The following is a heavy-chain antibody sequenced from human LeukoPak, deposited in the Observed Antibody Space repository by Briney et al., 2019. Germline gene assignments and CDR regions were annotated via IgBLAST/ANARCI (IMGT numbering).Heavy chain of an antibody. V-gene: IGHV3-30*07. Sequence: GGSLRLSCAASGFTFSMYALHWVRQAPGKGLEWVALISYDGSNADYVDSVRGRFAISRDNSKNTLYLQMNSLRAEDTAVYYCARAGYSSGWDYDYWGQGTLVTVSS. CDR1: GFTFSMYA. CDR2: ISYDGSNA. D-gene: IGHD6-19*01. J-gene: IGHJ4*02. CDR3: ARAGYSSGWDYDY.